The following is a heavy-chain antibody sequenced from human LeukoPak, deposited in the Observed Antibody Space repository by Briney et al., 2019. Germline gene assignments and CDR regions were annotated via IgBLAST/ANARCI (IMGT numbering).Heavy chain of an antibody. V-gene: IGHV1-69*06. D-gene: IGHD4-11*01. Sequence: GASVKVSCKASGGTFSSYAISWVRQAPGQGLEWMGGIIPIFGTANYAQKFQGRVTITADRSTSTAYMELSSLRSEDTAVYYCARAGGTVTTNYFDSVYYYYMDVWGKGTTVTVSS. CDR1: GGTFSSYA. J-gene: IGHJ6*03. CDR2: IIPIFGTA. CDR3: ARAGGTVTTNYFDSVYYYYMDV.